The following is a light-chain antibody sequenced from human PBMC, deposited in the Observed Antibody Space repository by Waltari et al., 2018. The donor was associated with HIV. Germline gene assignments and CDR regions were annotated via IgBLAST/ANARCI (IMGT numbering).Light chain of an antibody. CDR1: SSDVGGYNY. V-gene: IGLV2-14*01. J-gene: IGLJ1*01. Sequence: QSALTQPASVSGSPGQSITISCPGTSSDVGGYNYVSWYQQHPGKAPKLMIYEVSNRPSGVSNRFSGAKSGNTASLTIAGLQAEDEADYYCSSYTSSITRVFGTGTKVTVL. CDR2: EVS. CDR3: SSYTSSITRV.